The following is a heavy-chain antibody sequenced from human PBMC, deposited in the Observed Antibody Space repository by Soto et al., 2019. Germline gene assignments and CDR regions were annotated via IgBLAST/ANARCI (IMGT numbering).Heavy chain of an antibody. CDR1: GFTFSSST. D-gene: IGHD3-10*01. V-gene: IGHV3-21*06. CDR3: ARDIGEMSAV. Sequence: PGGSLRLSCTGSGFTFSSSTMTWVRQGPGKGLGWVSSISSSSSYIYFADSLKGRFTISRDNAKNSLYLQMNSLRAEDTAVYYCARDIGEMSAVWGQGTQVTVS. J-gene: IGHJ4*02. CDR2: ISSSSSYI.